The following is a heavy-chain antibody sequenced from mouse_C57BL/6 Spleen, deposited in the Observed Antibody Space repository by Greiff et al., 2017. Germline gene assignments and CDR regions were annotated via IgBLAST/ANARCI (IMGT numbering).Heavy chain of an antibody. CDR3: ARKSYYGYDGAMDY. CDR2: IYPGDGDT. V-gene: IGHV1-82*01. J-gene: IGHJ4*01. Sequence: VKLQESGPELVKPGASVKISCKASGYAFSSSWMNWVKQRPGKGLEWIGRIYPGDGDTNYNAKFKGKATLTADKSSSTAYMQLSSLTSEAAAVYFCARKSYYGYDGAMDYWGQGTSVTFSS. D-gene: IGHD2-2*01. CDR1: GYAFSSSW.